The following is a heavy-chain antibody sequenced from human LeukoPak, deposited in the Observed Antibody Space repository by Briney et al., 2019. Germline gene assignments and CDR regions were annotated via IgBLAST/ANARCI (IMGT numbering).Heavy chain of an antibody. D-gene: IGHD2-2*01. CDR1: GFTVSSNY. CDR2: IYSGGST. Sequence: PEGSLRLSCAASGFTVSSNYMSWVRQAPGKGLEWVSVIYSGGSTYYADSVKGRFTISRDNSKNTLYLQMNSLRAEDAAVYYCARGALRTAALGYYYYGMDVWGQGTTVTVSS. CDR3: ARGALRTAALGYYYYGMDV. J-gene: IGHJ6*02. V-gene: IGHV3-66*01.